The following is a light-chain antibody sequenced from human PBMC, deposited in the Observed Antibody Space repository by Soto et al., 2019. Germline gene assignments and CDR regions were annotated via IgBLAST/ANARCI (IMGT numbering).Light chain of an antibody. CDR1: QSVSSY. CDR2: DAS. CDR3: QQRSNWPPVT. Sequence: EIVFTQSPATLSLSPGERATLSCRASQSVSSYLAWYQQKPGQAPRLLIYDASNRATGIPARFSGSGSGTDFTLTISSLEPEDVAIYYCQQRSNWPPVTFGGGTKVEIK. V-gene: IGKV3-11*01. J-gene: IGKJ4*01.